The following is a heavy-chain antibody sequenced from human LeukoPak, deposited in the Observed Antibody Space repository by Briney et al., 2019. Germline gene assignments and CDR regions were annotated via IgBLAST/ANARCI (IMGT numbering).Heavy chain of an antibody. D-gene: IGHD2-15*01. V-gene: IGHV3-7*01. CDR1: GFTFSSYW. J-gene: IGHJ3*02. Sequence: GGSLRLSCAASGFTFSSYWMSWVRQAPGKGLEWVANIKQDGSEKYYVDSVKGRFTISRDNAKNSLYLQMNSLRAEDTAVYYCARALGGYCSGGSCYFAFDIWGQGTMVTVSS. CDR2: IKQDGSEK. CDR3: ARALGGYCSGGSCYFAFDI.